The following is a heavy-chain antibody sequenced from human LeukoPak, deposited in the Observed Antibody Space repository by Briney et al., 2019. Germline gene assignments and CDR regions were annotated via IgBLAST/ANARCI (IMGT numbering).Heavy chain of an antibody. CDR2: IIPILGIA. J-gene: IGHJ4*02. V-gene: IGHV1-69*04. Sequence: ASVKVSCKASGYTFTSYDINWVRQAPGQGLEWMGRIIPILGIANYAQKFQGRVTITADKSTSTAYMELSSLRSEDTAVYYCARGVRAEHEYGYWGQGTLVTVSS. CDR3: ARGVRAEHEYGY. D-gene: IGHD3-10*01. CDR1: GYTFTSYD.